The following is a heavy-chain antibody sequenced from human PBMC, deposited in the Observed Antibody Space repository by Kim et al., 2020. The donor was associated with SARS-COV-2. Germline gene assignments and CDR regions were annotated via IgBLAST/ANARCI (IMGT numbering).Heavy chain of an antibody. J-gene: IGHJ4*02. V-gene: IGHV1-3*01. CDR2: INAGNGNT. D-gene: IGHD6-13*01. CDR3: ARGNAWQQLWDRDPGNYFDY. Sequence: ASVKVSCKASGYTFTSYAMHWVRQAPGQRLEWMGWINAGNGNTKYSQKFQGRVTITRDTSASTAYMELSSLRSEDTAVYYCARGNAWQQLWDRDPGNYFDYWGQGTLVTVSS. CDR1: GYTFTSYA.